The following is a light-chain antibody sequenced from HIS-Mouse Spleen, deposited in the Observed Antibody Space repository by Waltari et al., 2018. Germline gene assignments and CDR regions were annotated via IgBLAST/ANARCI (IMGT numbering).Light chain of an antibody. CDR2: WAS. Sequence: DIVMTQSPDSLAVSLGERATINCKSSQSVLYRSNNKNYLAWYQQKPGQPPKLLIYWASTRESGVPDRFSGSGSGTDFTLTISSLQAEDVAVYYCQQYYSTPYTFGKGTKLEIK. J-gene: IGKJ2*01. V-gene: IGKV4-1*01. CDR3: QQYYSTPYT. CDR1: QSVLYRSNNKNY.